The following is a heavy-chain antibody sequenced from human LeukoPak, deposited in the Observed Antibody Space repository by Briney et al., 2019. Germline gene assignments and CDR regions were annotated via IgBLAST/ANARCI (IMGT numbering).Heavy chain of an antibody. D-gene: IGHD5-12*01. CDR1: GGSVSSGSYY. CDR3: ARDATRGYFDY. V-gene: IGHV4-61*01. CDR2: IYYSGST. J-gene: IGHJ4*02. Sequence: SETLSLTCTVSGGSVSSGSYYWSWIRQPPGKGLEWIGYIYYSGSTNYNPSLTSRVTISVDTSKNQFSLKLSSVTAADTAVYYCARDATRGYFDYWGQGTLVTVSS.